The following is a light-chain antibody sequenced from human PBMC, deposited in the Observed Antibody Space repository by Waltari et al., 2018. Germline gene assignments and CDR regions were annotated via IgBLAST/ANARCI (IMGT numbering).Light chain of an antibody. CDR3: QQYNSYPLT. CDR2: MAS. Sequence: DIQMTQSPSTLSASVGDRVTITCRASQITSTWLAWYQQKPGKAPKLLIYMASSLESGVPSRFSGSGSGTEFTLTISSLQPDDFATYYCQQYNSYPLTFGGGTKVKIK. V-gene: IGKV1-5*03. CDR1: QITSTW. J-gene: IGKJ4*01.